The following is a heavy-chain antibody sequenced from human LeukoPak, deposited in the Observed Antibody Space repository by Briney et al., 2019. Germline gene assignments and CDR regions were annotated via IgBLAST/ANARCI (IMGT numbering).Heavy chain of an antibody. Sequence: GRSLRLSCAASGFTFDDYAMHWVRQAPGKGLEWVSGISWNSGSIGYADSVKGRFTISRDNAKDSPYLQMNSLRAEDTALYYCAKGQQQLALSVDALDIWGQGTMVTVYS. CDR2: ISWNSGSI. CDR3: AKGQQQLALSVDALDI. D-gene: IGHD6-13*01. J-gene: IGHJ3*02. CDR1: GFTFDDYA. V-gene: IGHV3-9*01.